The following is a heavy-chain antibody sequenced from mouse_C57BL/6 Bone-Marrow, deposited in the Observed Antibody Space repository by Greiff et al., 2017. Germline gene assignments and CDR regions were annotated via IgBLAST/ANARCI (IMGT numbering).Heavy chain of an antibody. Sequence: QVHVKQSGAELVKPGASVKLSCKASGYTFTSYWMHWVKQRPGRGLEWIGRIDPNSGGTKYNEKFKSKATLTVDKPSSTAYMQLSRLTSEYSAVYYCARPGGYYDWFAYWGQGTLVTVSA. CDR3: ARPGGYYDWFAY. CDR2: IDPNSGGT. CDR1: GYTFTSYW. D-gene: IGHD2-4*01. V-gene: IGHV1-72*01. J-gene: IGHJ3*01.